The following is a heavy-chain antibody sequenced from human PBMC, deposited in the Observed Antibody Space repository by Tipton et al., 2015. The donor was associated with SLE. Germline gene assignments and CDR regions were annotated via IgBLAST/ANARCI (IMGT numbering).Heavy chain of an antibody. Sequence: TLSLTCAVSGASIASSSWWNWVRQSPGKGLEWIGDIYYSGSTNYNPSLKSRVTMSVDTSKNQFSLKLSSVTASDTAVYFCARFRGAHSSDTSPSLADSWGHGILVTVS. CDR3: ARFRGAHSSDTSPSLADS. V-gene: IGHV4-4*01. J-gene: IGHJ5*01. D-gene: IGHD3-22*01. CDR2: IYYSGST. CDR1: GASIASSSW.